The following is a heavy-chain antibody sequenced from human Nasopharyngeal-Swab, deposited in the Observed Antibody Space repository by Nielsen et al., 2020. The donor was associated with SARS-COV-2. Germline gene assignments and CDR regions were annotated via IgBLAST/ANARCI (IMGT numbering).Heavy chain of an antibody. V-gene: IGHV2-26*01. CDR3: ARKMYYFHAMDV. Sequence: WIRQPPGKALEWLAHFFSTGEPFYSSSLKRRLTVSEDTSKSQAVLTMTNMDPADTATYYCARKMYYFHAMDVWGQGTTVTVSS. CDR2: FFSTGEP. D-gene: IGHD5-24*01. J-gene: IGHJ6*02.